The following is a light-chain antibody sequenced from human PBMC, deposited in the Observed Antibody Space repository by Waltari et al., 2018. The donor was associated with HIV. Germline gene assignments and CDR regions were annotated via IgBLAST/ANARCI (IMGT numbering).Light chain of an antibody. CDR3: YSTDNSGHHRV. CDR1: ALPKKY. J-gene: IGLJ2*01. CDR2: EDS. V-gene: IGLV3-10*01. Sequence: SYELTQPPSVAVSPGQTARITCTGDALPKKYASWYQQKSGQAPVLVLYEDSKRPSGFPERFSGSISGTTATLTISGAQVEDEADYYCYSTDNSGHHRVFGTGTKLTVL.